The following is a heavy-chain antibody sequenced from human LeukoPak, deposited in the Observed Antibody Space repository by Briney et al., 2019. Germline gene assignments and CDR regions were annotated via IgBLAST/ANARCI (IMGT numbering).Heavy chain of an antibody. Sequence: GRSLRLSCAASGFTFSSYGMHWVRQAPGKGLEWVAVISYDGSNKYYADSVKGRFTISRDNSKNTLYLQMNSLRAEDTAVYYCAKDLVVTVRYYYYGMDVWSQGTTVTVSS. J-gene: IGHJ6*02. CDR3: AKDLVVTVRYYYYGMDV. CDR2: ISYDGSNK. CDR1: GFTFSSYG. D-gene: IGHD4-17*01. V-gene: IGHV3-30*18.